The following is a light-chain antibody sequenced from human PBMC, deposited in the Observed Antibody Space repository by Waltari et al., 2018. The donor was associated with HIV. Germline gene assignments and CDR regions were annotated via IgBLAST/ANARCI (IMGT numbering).Light chain of an antibody. CDR1: RSDIGGYYI. J-gene: IGLJ3*02. CDR3: CSYAGGTTSV. V-gene: IGLV2-23*02. Sequence: QSALTQPASVSGSPGQSITISCTGTRSDIGGYYIVSWFQQHPGKAPKVMIYEVTKRPSGVSNRFSGSKSGNTASLTISGLQAEDEADYYCCSYAGGTTSVFGGGTKLTVL. CDR2: EVT.